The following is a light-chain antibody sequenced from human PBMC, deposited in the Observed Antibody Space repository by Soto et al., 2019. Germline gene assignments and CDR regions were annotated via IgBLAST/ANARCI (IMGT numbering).Light chain of an antibody. V-gene: IGKV3D-7*01. CDR2: GAS. J-gene: IGKJ4*01. CDR3: QQHYNFLT. Sequence: PGERVTLSCRASQSVSSSYLTWYQQKPGQAPRLLIYGASTRATGIPARFSGSGSGTDFTLTISSLQPEDFAVYYCQQHYNFLTFGGGTKVEIK. CDR1: QSVSSSY.